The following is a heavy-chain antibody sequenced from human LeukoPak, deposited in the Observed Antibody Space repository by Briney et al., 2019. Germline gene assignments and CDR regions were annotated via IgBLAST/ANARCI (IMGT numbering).Heavy chain of an antibody. J-gene: IGHJ4*02. D-gene: IGHD1-14*01. CDR3: ARDSKRFGMNPAPDY. CDR1: GGTFSSYA. V-gene: IGHV1-69*05. Sequence: ASVKVSCKASGGTFSSYAISWVRQAPGQGLEWMGGIIPIFGTANYAQKFQGRVTITTDESTSTAYMELSSLRSEDTAVYYCARDSKRFGMNPAPDYWGQGTLVTVSS. CDR2: IIPIFGTA.